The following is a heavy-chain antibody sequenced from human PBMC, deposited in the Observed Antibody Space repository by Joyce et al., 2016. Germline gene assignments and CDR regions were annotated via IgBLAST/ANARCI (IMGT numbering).Heavy chain of an antibody. CDR3: AAAIRTTPWFDP. D-gene: IGHD2/OR15-2a*01. CDR1: GHSCNNYW. CDR2: IYFRDSST. Sequence: EVQLVQSGAEVKKPGESLKISCKGSGHSCNNYWIGWGRQMPGKGLEWMELIYFRDSSTRYSPSFQGEVAISADTSITTAYVQWSSLKASDTAIYYCAAAIRTTPWFDPWGQGTLVTVSS. J-gene: IGHJ5*02. V-gene: IGHV5-51*01.